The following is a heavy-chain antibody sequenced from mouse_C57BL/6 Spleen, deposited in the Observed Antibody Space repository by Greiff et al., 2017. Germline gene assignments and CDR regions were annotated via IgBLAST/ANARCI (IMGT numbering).Heavy chain of an antibody. CDR1: GFTFSSYA. V-gene: IGHV5-9-1*02. CDR3: TRDPDGNYYFDY. Sequence: DVMLVESGEGLVKPGGSLKLSCAASGFTFSSYAMSWVRQTPEKRLEWVAYISSGGDYIYYADTVKGRFTISRDNARNTLYLQMSSLKSEDTAMYYCTRDPDGNYYFDYWGQGTTLTVSS. CDR2: ISSGGDYI. J-gene: IGHJ2*01. D-gene: IGHD2-1*01.